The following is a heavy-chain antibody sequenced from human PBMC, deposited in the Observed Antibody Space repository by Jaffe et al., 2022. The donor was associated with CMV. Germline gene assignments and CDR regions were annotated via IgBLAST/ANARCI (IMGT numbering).Heavy chain of an antibody. Sequence: QVQLQESGPGLVKPSETLSLTCTVSGGSISSYYWSWIRQPPGKGLEWIGYIYYSGSTNYNPSLKSRVTISVDTSKNQFSLKLSSVTAADTAVYYCARTHYDSSGYDYWGQGTLVTVSS. D-gene: IGHD3-22*01. J-gene: IGHJ4*02. CDR2: IYYSGST. CDR3: ARTHYDSSGYDY. CDR1: GGSISSYY. V-gene: IGHV4-59*01.